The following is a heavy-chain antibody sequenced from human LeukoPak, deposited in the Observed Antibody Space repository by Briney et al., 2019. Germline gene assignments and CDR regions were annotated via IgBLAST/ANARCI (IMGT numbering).Heavy chain of an antibody. V-gene: IGHV4-39*01. CDR2: IYYSGST. CDR1: GGSISSSSYY. J-gene: IGHJ5*02. D-gene: IGHD6-25*01. CDR3: ATASLGYNWFDP. Sequence: SETLSLTCTVSGGSISSSSYYWGWIRQPPGKGLEWIGSIYYSGSTYYNPSLKSRVTISVDTSKNQFSLKLSSVTAADTAVYYCATASLGYNWFDPWGQGTLVTVSS.